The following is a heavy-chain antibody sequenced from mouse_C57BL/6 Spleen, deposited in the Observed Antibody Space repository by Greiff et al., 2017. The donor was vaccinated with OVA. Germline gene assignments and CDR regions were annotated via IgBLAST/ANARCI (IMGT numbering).Heavy chain of an antibody. J-gene: IGHJ2*01. CDR2: IYPSSGNT. D-gene: IGHD6-1*01. CDR3: ARSVGSLYYFDY. CDR1: GYTFTSYG. Sequence: QVQLQQSGAELARPGASVKLSCKASGYTFTSYGISWVKQRTGQGLEWIGEIYPSSGNTYYNEKFKGKVTLTADKSSSTAYMELRSLTSEDSAVYFCARSVGSLYYFDYWGQGATLTVSS. V-gene: IGHV1-81*01.